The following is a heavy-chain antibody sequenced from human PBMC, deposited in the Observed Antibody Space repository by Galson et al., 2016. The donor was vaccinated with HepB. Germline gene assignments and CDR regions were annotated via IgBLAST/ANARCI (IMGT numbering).Heavy chain of an antibody. CDR2: ISESGST. D-gene: IGHD2-15*01. V-gene: IGHV4-34*01. CDR1: GGSFSGHY. CDR3: ARHCGGGSRYRAFEI. Sequence: SETLSLTCAVHGGSFSGHYWSWIRQPPGKGLEWIGEISESGSTGYNPSLQSRVTMSLDASKLQMSLILSSMTAADTAVYYCARHCGGGSRYRAFEIWGQGTMVTVSS. J-gene: IGHJ3*02.